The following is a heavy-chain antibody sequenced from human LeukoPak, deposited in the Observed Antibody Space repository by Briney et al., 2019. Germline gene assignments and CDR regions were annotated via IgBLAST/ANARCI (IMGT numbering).Heavy chain of an antibody. D-gene: IGHD5-18*01. CDR2: ISYDGSNK. Sequence: GGSLRLSCAASGFTFSSYAMHWVRQAPGKGLEWVAVISYDGSNKYYADSVKGRFTISRDNSKNTLYLQMNSLRAEDTALYYCARGNVRGYSYGFDNWGQGTLVTVSS. J-gene: IGHJ4*02. CDR3: ARGNVRGYSYGFDN. V-gene: IGHV3-30-3*01. CDR1: GFTFSSYA.